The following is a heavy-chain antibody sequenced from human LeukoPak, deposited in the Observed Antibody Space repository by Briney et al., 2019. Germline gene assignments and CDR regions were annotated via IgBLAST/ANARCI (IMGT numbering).Heavy chain of an antibody. Sequence: GGPLRLSCAASGFTFSTYNMNWVRQAPGKGLEWVSSITSSSASIYYADSVKGRFTLSRDNAKNSLYLQMNSLRAEDTAVYYCARAYSGRTSCYTREGGMDVWGQGTTVTVSS. CDR2: ITSSSASI. CDR1: GFTFSTYN. V-gene: IGHV3-21*01. J-gene: IGHJ6*02. D-gene: IGHD2-2*01. CDR3: ARAYSGRTSCYTREGGMDV.